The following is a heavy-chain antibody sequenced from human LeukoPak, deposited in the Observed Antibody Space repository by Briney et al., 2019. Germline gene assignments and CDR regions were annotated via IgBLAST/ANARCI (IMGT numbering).Heavy chain of an antibody. CDR1: GFTFDDYG. D-gene: IGHD6-6*01. J-gene: IGHJ6*03. V-gene: IGHV3-20*04. Sequence: GGSLRLSCAASGFTFDDYGMSWVRQAPGKGLEWVSGINWNGGSTGYADSVKGRFTISRDNAKNSLYLQMNSLRAEDTALYYCARQGYSSSPAVRLPHYYYYMDVWGKGTTVTVSS. CDR3: ARQGYSSSPAVRLPHYYYYMDV. CDR2: INWNGGST.